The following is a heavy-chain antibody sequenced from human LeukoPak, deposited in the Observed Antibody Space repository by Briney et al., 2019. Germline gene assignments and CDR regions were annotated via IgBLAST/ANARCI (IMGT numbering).Heavy chain of an antibody. V-gene: IGHV3-30*18. J-gene: IGHJ3*02. D-gene: IGHD3-10*01. Sequence: GGSLRLSCAASGFTFSSYGMHWVRQAPGKGLEWVAVISYDGSNKYYADSVKGRFTISRDNSKNTLYLQMNSLRAEDTAVYYCAKQQRGLWFGELSVAFDIWGQGTMVTVSS. CDR1: GFTFSSYG. CDR2: ISYDGSNK. CDR3: AKQQRGLWFGELSVAFDI.